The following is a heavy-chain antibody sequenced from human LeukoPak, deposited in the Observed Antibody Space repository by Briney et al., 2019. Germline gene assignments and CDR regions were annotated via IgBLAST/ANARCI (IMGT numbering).Heavy chain of an antibody. J-gene: IGHJ4*02. V-gene: IGHV3-15*01. CDR1: GFTFRNAW. D-gene: IGHD4-17*01. CDR3: GDLGDYRVG. Sequence: GGSLRLSCAASGFTFRNAWMSWVRQAPGKGLEWVGRIKSKTDGGTTEYAAPVKGRFTISRDDSKSTLFLQMNSLKLEDTAVYYGGDLGDYRVGWGQGTLVTVSS. CDR2: IKSKTDGGTT.